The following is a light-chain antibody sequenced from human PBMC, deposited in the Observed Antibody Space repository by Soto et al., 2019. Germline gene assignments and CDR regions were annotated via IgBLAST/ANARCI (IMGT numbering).Light chain of an antibody. Sequence: QSVLAQPASVSGSPGQSITISCTGTSSDVGGYNYVSWYQQHPGKAPKLMIFEVNKRPSGVSNRCSGSKSGNTASLTISGLKVEDEADYYCCSSGGSPTYVFGTGTKVTVL. CDR2: EVN. V-gene: IGLV2-23*02. CDR1: SSDVGGYNY. CDR3: CSSGGSPTYV. J-gene: IGLJ1*01.